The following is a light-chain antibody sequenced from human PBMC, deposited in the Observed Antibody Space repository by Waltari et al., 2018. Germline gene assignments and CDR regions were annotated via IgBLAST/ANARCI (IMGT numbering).Light chain of an antibody. Sequence: QSVLTQPPSVSGTPGQRVTISCSGSTSNIGGNFVNWYQQPPGKAPKLLIYKDNQGTSGVPDRFSASKSGTSAALAITGLQSEDEADYDCAVWDDSLGGVFGGGTKLTVL. J-gene: IGLJ3*02. CDR1: TSNIGGNF. CDR3: AVWDDSLGGV. CDR2: KDN. V-gene: IGLV1-44*01.